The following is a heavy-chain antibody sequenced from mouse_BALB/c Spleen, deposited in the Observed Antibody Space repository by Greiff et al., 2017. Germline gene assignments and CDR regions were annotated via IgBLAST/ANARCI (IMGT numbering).Heavy chain of an antibody. CDR3: ARDQGLRRAWFAY. V-gene: IGHV5-4*02. J-gene: IGHJ3*01. CDR2: ISDGGSYT. D-gene: IGHD2-2*01. CDR1: GFTFSDYY. Sequence: EVQLQESGGGLVKPGGSLKLSCAASGFTFSDYYMYWVRQTPEKRLEWVATISDGGSYTYYPDSVKGRFTISRDNAKNNLYLQMSSLKSEDTAMYYCARDQGLRRAWFAYWGQGTLVTVSA.